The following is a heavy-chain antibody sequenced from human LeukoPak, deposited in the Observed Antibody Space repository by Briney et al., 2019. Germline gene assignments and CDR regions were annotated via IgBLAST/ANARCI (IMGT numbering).Heavy chain of an antibody. D-gene: IGHD5-18*01. Sequence: PWETLSLTCTVSGGSISTYYWSWIRQPPGKGLEWIGYIHYSGSIKYNPSLKSRVTISLGTSKNQFSLRLRSVTAADTAVYYCARSVDIAMVTFDYWGQGTLVTVSS. CDR3: ARSVDIAMVTFDY. CDR1: GGSISTYY. CDR2: IHYSGSI. J-gene: IGHJ4*02. V-gene: IGHV4-59*01.